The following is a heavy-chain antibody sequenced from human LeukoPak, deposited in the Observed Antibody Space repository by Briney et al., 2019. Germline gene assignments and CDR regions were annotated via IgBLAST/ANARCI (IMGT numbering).Heavy chain of an antibody. Sequence: ASVKVSCKASGYTFTSCDINWVRQATGQGLEWMGWMNPNSGNTGYAQKFQGRVTMTRNTSISTAYMELSSLRSEDTAVYYCARGRYGSSTSCYNYWGQGTLVTVSS. V-gene: IGHV1-8*01. CDR3: ARGRYGSSTSCYNY. CDR1: GYTFTSCD. D-gene: IGHD2-2*02. CDR2: MNPNSGNT. J-gene: IGHJ4*02.